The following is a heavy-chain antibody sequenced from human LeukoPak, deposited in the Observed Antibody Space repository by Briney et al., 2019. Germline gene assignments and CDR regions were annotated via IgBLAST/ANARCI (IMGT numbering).Heavy chain of an antibody. J-gene: IGHJ4*02. CDR2: IYPGDSYA. V-gene: IGHV5-51*01. CDR1: GYSVPSYW. Sequence: ESLNIPGPGSGYSVPSYWIGWVRQMPGNGLDWMGIIYPGDSYARYSASFHGHVTISGGKSISAAYLQWSSLKASDTAMYYCARWECTTVGLGAPVAFDYWGQGTLVTVSS. D-gene: IGHD4-23*01. CDR3: ARWECTTVGLGAPVAFDY.